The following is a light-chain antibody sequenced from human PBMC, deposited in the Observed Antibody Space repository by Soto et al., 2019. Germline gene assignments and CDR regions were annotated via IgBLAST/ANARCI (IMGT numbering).Light chain of an antibody. V-gene: IGKV3-11*01. CDR3: QQYGSAPRPT. CDR1: QSLNKF. J-gene: IGKJ4*01. Sequence: EIVVTQSPATLSLSPGENATLSCRTSQSLNKFLVWYQQKPGQAPRLLISDASKRAAGIPARFSGSGSGTDFTLIIDRLEPEDFAVYYCQQYGSAPRPTFGGGSKVEIK. CDR2: DAS.